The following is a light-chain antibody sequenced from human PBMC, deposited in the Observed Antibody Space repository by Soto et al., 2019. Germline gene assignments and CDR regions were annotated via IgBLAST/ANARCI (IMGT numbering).Light chain of an antibody. CDR1: QGIRNH. CDR2: PAS. Sequence: AVPMTQSPSSLSASVGDRVTITCRASQGIRNHLGWYQQEPGKAPKVLIYPASTLQSGVPSRFSGSGSGTYFTLTIGSLQPEDFATYYCLQDYTYPYTFGQGSKLEIK. CDR3: LQDYTYPYT. J-gene: IGKJ2*01. V-gene: IGKV1-6*02.